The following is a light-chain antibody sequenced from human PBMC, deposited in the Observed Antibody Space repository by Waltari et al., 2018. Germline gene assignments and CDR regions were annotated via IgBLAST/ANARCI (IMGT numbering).Light chain of an antibody. V-gene: IGLV2-14*01. CDR2: DVS. J-gene: IGLJ2*01. CDR3: SSYTSSSTVV. Sequence: QSALTQPASVTGSPGQWITISCTGTSSDVGGYNYVSWYQQHPGKAPKLMIYDVSKRPSGVSNRFSVSKSGNTASLTISGLQAEDEADYYCSSYTSSSTVVFGGGTKLTVL. CDR1: SSDVGGYNY.